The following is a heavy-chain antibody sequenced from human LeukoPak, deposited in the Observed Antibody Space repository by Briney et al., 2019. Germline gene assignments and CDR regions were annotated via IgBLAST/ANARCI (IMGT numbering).Heavy chain of an antibody. CDR2: IRYDGSNK. Sequence: PGRSLRLSCAASGFTVSSYGMHWVRQAPGKGLEWVTFIRYDGSNKYYADSVKGRFTISRDNSKNTLYLQMNSLRAEDTAVYYCAKDPTSDFWSGYFDYWGQGTLVTVSS. D-gene: IGHD3-3*01. V-gene: IGHV3-30*02. CDR3: AKDPTSDFWSGYFDY. CDR1: GFTVSSYG. J-gene: IGHJ4*02.